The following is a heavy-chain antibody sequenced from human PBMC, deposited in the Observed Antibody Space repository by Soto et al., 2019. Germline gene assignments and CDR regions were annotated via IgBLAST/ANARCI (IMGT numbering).Heavy chain of an antibody. J-gene: IGHJ4*02. CDR3: AHRLFRLIRPTGYYFDS. CDR2: IYWDDDK. D-gene: IGHD3-9*01. Sequence: SGPTLVNPTQTLTLTCTFSGFSLTTNGVGVGWIRQPPGEALEWLALIYWDDDKRYSPSLKRRLTITKDTSQNQVVLTMTNMDPVDTATYYCAHRLFRLIRPTGYYFDSWGPGTLVTVSS. V-gene: IGHV2-5*02. CDR1: GFSLTTNGVG.